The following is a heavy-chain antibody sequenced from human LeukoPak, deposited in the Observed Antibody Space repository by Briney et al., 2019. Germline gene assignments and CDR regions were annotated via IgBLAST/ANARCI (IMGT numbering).Heavy chain of an antibody. J-gene: IGHJ6*02. CDR2: ISHTGST. V-gene: IGHV4-59*11. D-gene: IGHD2-2*01. CDR3: ARVEYQLLGRYYYYGLDV. Sequence: SETLSLTCTVSDGSISSHYWSWIRQPPGKGLEWIGYISHTGSTNYNPSLKSRVTMLIDTSKNQFSLRLSSVTAADTAMYYCARVEYQLLGRYYYYGLDVWGQGTTITVS. CDR1: DGSISSHY.